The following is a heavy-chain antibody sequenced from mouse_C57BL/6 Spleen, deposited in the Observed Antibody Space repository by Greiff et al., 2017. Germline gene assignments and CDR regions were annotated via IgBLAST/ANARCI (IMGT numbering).Heavy chain of an antibody. D-gene: IGHD1-1*01. Sequence: VQLQQSGPELVKPGASVKISCKASGYTFTDYYMNWVKQSHGKSLEWIGDINPNNGGTSYNQKFKGKATLTVDKSSSTAYMELRSLTSEDSAVYYSAGRSSSDYWGQGTTLTVSS. J-gene: IGHJ2*01. CDR3: AGRSSSDY. CDR1: GYTFTDYY. V-gene: IGHV1-26*01. CDR2: INPNNGGT.